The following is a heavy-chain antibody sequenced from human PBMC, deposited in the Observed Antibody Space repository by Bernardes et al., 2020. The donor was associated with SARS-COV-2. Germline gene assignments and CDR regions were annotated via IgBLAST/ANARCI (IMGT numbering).Heavy chain of an antibody. CDR3: ARESGGTISAFDI. CDR1: GYSISSGYY. Sequence: SETLSLTCAVSGYSISSGYYWGWIRQPPGKGLEWIGSIYHSGSTYYNPSLKSRVTISVDTSKNQFSLKLSSVTAADTAVYYCARESGGTISAFDIWGQGTMVTVSS. J-gene: IGHJ3*02. D-gene: IGHD1-26*01. CDR2: IYHSGST. V-gene: IGHV4-38-2*02.